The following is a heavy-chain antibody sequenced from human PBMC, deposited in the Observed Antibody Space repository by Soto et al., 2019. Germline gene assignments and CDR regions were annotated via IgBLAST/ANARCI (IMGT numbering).Heavy chain of an antibody. D-gene: IGHD3-3*01. CDR2: ISYDGSNK. CDR3: AIGGNDFWSGLTDY. J-gene: IGHJ4*02. V-gene: IGHV3-30*03. CDR1: GFTFSSYG. Sequence: PGGSLRLSCAASGFTFSSYGMHWVRQAPGKGLEWVAVISYDGSNKYYADSVKGRFTISRDNSKNTLYLQMNSLRAEDTAVYYCAIGGNDFWSGLTDYWGQGTQVTVSS.